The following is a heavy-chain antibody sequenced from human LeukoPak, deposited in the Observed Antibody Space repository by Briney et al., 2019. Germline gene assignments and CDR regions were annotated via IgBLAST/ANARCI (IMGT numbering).Heavy chain of an antibody. Sequence: SGTLSLTCAVSGGSISSTSWYSWVRQPPGKGLEWIGEIYHSGRTNYKASLKSRVTISLYKSKNQFSLKLTSVTAADTAVYYCARGPSTHYYGSGNYSYFDYWGQGTLVTVSS. V-gene: IGHV4-4*02. CDR3: ARGPSTHYYGSGNYSYFDY. J-gene: IGHJ4*02. D-gene: IGHD3-10*01. CDR2: IYHSGRT. CDR1: GGSISSTSW.